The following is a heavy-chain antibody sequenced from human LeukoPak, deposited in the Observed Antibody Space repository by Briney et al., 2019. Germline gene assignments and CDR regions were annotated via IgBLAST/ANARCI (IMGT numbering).Heavy chain of an antibody. J-gene: IGHJ3*02. V-gene: IGHV3-9*01. D-gene: IGHD6-13*01. Sequence: GGSLRLSCAASGFRFDDYAMHWVRHAPGKGLEWVSGISWDSAVIGYADSVRGRFTLSRDNAKNSLFLQMSSLRVEDTALYYCTKRARMGIAAAGDGFHIWGQGTMVTVSS. CDR1: GFRFDDYA. CDR2: ISWDSAVI. CDR3: TKRARMGIAAAGDGFHI.